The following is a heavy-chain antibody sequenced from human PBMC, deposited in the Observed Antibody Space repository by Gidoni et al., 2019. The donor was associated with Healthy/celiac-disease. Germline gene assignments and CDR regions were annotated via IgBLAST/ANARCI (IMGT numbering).Heavy chain of an antibody. CDR3: ARDARFTIFAEGNGMDV. CDR1: GFTVSSNY. D-gene: IGHD3-3*01. J-gene: IGHJ6*02. V-gene: IGHV3-66*02. CDR2: IYSGGST. Sequence: EVQLVESGGGLVQPGGSLRLSCAASGFTVSSNYMSWVRQAPGKGLEWVSVIYSGGSTYYADSVKGRFTISRDNSKNTLYLQMNSLRAEDTAVYYCARDARFTIFAEGNGMDVWGQGTTVTVSS.